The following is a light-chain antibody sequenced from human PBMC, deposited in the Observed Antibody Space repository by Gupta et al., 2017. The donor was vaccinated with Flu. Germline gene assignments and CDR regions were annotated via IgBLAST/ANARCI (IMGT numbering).Light chain of an antibody. V-gene: IGKV1-33*01. Sequence: DIKMTQSPSYLSASVGDRVTITCQASQDISNYLIWYQQKPGKAPKLLIYDASNLERGVPSRFSGSGSGTDFTFTISSLQPEDIATYYCQQYDNFPFTFGPGTKVEIK. J-gene: IGKJ3*01. CDR1: QDISNY. CDR3: QQYDNFPFT. CDR2: DAS.